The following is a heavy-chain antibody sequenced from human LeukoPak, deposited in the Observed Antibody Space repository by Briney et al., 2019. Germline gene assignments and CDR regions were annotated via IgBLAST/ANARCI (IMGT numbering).Heavy chain of an antibody. CDR1: GYTFTGYY. CDR3: ARSPTYYYGSGSPYGMDV. CDR2: INPNSGGT. D-gene: IGHD3-10*01. V-gene: IGHV1-2*02. J-gene: IGHJ6*02. Sequence: ASVKVPCKASGYTFTGYYMHWVRQAPGQGLEWMGWINPNSGGTNYAQKFQGRVTMTRDTSISTAYMELSRLRSDDTAVYYCARSPTYYYGSGSPYGMDVWGQGTTVTVSS.